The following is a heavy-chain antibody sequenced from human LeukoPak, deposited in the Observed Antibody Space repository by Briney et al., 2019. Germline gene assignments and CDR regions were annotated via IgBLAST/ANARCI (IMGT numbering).Heavy chain of an antibody. CDR2: ISGTGGST. J-gene: IGHJ4*02. D-gene: IGHD5-18*01. CDR1: GFTFSDYA. Sequence: GGSLRLSCAASGFTFSDYAMSWVRQAPGKGLEWVSIISGTGGSTYYADSVKGGFTISRDNSKNTLYLQMNSLRAEDTAVYYCAKGGSGYSYGYFDYWGQGTLVTVSS. CDR3: AKGGSGYSYGYFDY. V-gene: IGHV3-23*01.